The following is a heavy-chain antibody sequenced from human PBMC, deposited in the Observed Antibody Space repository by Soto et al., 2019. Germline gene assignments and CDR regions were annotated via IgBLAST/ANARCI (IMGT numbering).Heavy chain of an antibody. D-gene: IGHD4-17*01. CDR3: AHSLAASKYGDYEPIKSFDY. CDR2: LYWDDAK. CDR1: GFSLSTSGVG. V-gene: IGHV2-5*02. Sequence: QITLKKSGPPLGKPTQTLTLTCTFSGFSLSTSGVGVAWIRHPPGKSLEWLLLLYWDDAKGSSPSMKSRLNINKDTSKNQVVLTMTNMHPVDTSTYYCAHSLAASKYGDYEPIKSFDYWGQGTLVTVSA. J-gene: IGHJ4*02.